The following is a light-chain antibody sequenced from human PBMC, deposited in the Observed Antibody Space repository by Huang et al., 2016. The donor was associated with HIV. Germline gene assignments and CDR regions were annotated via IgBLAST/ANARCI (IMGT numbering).Light chain of an antibody. CDR2: GAS. J-gene: IGKJ1*01. CDR1: QSVSSGY. V-gene: IGKV3-20*01. CDR3: QQYGSSPRT. Sequence: EIVLTQSPGTLSLSPGERATLSCRASQSVSSGYLAWYQQKPGQAPRLLIYGASSRATGIPERFSGSGSVTDFTLTISRLEPEDFAVYYCQQYGSSPRTFGQGTKVEIK.